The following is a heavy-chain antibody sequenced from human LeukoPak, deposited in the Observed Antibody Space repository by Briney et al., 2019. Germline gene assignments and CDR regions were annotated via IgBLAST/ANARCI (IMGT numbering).Heavy chain of an antibody. V-gene: IGHV3-33*01. CDR3: ARGKQFWSGYYTGIDY. J-gene: IGHJ4*02. Sequence: PGGSLRLSCAASGFTFSSYGMHWLRQAPGKGLEGVAVIWYDGSNKYYADSVKGRFTISRDNSKNTLYLQMNSLRAEDTAVYYCARGKQFWSGYYTGIDYWGQGTLVTVSS. D-gene: IGHD3-3*01. CDR1: GFTFSSYG. CDR2: IWYDGSNK.